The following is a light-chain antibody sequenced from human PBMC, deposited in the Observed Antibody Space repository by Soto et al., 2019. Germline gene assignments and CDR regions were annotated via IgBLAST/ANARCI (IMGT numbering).Light chain of an antibody. Sequence: EIVLTQSPGTLSLSPGERATLSCRASQSVSSTYLIWYQQKPGQAPRLLIYGASSRATGVPDRFSGGGSGTDFTLTIRRLEPEDFAVHYCQPFVNSLPCTFAQGTKVDIK. J-gene: IGKJ1*01. CDR1: QSVSSTY. CDR2: GAS. V-gene: IGKV3-20*01. CDR3: QPFVNSLPCT.